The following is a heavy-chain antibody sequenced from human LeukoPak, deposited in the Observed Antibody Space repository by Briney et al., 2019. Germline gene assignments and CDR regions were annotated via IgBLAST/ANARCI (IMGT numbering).Heavy chain of an antibody. CDR3: AKRRWLGGIGVADPFDY. V-gene: IGHV3-23*01. CDR1: GFTFSGYW. CDR2: ISDSGGST. J-gene: IGHJ4*02. D-gene: IGHD6-19*01. Sequence: GGSLRLSCAASGFTFSGYWMHWVRQGPGKGLEWVSVISDSGGSTYYADSVKGRFTISRDNSKNTLYLQMNSLRADDTAVYYCAKRRWLGGIGVADPFDYWGQGTLVTVSS.